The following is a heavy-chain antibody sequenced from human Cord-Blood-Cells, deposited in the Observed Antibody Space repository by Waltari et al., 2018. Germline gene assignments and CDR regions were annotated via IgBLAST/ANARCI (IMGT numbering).Heavy chain of an antibody. CDR3: AREWSSNGDIVVVPAAIATPGVFDY. Sequence: MGRIIPILGIANYAQKFQGRVTITADKSTSTAYMELSSLRSEDTAVYYCAREWSSNGDIVVVPAAIATPGVFDYWGQGTLVTVSS. D-gene: IGHD2-2*02. CDR2: IIPILGIA. J-gene: IGHJ4*02. V-gene: IGHV1-69*04.